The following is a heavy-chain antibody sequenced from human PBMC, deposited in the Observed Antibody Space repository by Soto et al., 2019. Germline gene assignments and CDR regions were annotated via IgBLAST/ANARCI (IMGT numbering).Heavy chain of an antibody. CDR3: AKPPDYNWNDF. Sequence: PGGSLRLSCAASGFTFGSYAMSWVRQAPGKGLEWISAVSGSGGSTYYADSVKGRFTISRDNSKDTLYLQMNNLRAEGTAVYYCAKPPDYNWNDFWGQGTLVTVSS. J-gene: IGHJ5*01. D-gene: IGHD3-10*01. V-gene: IGHV3-23*01. CDR2: VSGSGGST. CDR1: GFTFGSYA.